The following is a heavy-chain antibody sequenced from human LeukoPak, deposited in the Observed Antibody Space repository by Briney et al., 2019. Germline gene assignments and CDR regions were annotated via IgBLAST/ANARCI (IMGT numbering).Heavy chain of an antibody. CDR2: ISYDGSNK. CDR1: GFTFSSYG. J-gene: IGHJ4*02. Sequence: GRSLRLSCAASGFTFSSYGMHWVRQAPGKGLEWVAVISYDGSNKYYADSVKGRFTISRDNSKNTLYLRMNSLRAEDTAVYYCAKGPHFTMVRGVTFLDYWGQGTLVTVSS. CDR3: AKGPHFTMVRGVTFLDY. V-gene: IGHV3-30*18. D-gene: IGHD3-10*01.